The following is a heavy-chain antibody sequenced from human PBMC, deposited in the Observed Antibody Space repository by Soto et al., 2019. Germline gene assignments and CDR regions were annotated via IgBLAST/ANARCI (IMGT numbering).Heavy chain of an antibody. V-gene: IGHV4-30-4*01. D-gene: IGHD3-10*01. Sequence: PSETLSLTCPVSGGSISSNDYYWNWIRKSPGKGLEWIGYMHYSGSTYYNPSLKSRVTMSVDTSKNQFSLKLSSVTAADTAVYYCARTIWFGESRIDYWGQGTLVTVSS. CDR2: MHYSGST. CDR1: GGSISSNDYY. J-gene: IGHJ4*02. CDR3: ARTIWFGESRIDY.